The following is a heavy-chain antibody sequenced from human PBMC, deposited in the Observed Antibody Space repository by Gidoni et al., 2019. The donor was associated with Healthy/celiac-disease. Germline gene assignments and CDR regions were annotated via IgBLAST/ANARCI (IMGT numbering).Heavy chain of an antibody. D-gene: IGHD3-22*01. J-gene: IGHJ4*02. Sequence: QVQLQESGPGLVKPSQTLSLPCTVSGGSLIRGGYYWSWIRQHPGKGLEWIGYIYYSGSTYYNPSLKSRVTISVDTSKNQFALKLSSVTAADTAVYYCARVGRRYYDSSGYYYWGQGTLVTVSS. CDR3: ARVGRRYYDSSGYYY. CDR2: IYYSGST. V-gene: IGHV4-31*03. CDR1: GGSLIRGGYY.